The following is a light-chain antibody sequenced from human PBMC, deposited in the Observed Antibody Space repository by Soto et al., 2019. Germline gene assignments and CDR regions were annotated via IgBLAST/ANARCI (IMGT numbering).Light chain of an antibody. J-gene: IGLJ1*01. V-gene: IGLV2-23*01. CDR1: SSDVGSYNL. Sequence: QSALTQPASVSGSPGQSITISCTGTSSDVGSYNLVSWYQQHPGKAPKLMIYASSKRPSGVSNRFSGSKSGNTASLTISGLQAEDEADYYCCSFAGSGYVFGTGTKVTVL. CDR3: CSFAGSGYV. CDR2: ASS.